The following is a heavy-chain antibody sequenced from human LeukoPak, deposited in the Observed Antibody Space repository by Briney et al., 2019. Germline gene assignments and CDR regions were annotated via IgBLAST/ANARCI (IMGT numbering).Heavy chain of an antibody. D-gene: IGHD1-26*01. CDR1: GGSFSPYY. V-gene: IGHV4-59*01. Sequence: SETLSLTCTVSGGSFSPYYWSWIRQSPGKGLEWIAYIHYSGRTNYNPSLKSRVTISVDMSKKQFSLKLGSVTAADTAVYYCARVPRGSTVGTLPYFYYYMDVWGKGTTVIVSS. J-gene: IGHJ6*03. CDR2: IHYSGRT. CDR3: ARVPRGSTVGTLPYFYYYMDV.